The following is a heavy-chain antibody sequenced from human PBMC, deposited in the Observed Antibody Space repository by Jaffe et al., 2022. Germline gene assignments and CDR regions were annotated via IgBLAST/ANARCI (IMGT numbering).Heavy chain of an antibody. CDR2: IRSKAYGGTT. CDR1: GFTFGDYA. D-gene: IGHD3-16*02. CDR3: TRNLAGGVIPHFFEY. V-gene: IGHV3-49*03. J-gene: IGHJ4*02. Sequence: EVQLVESGGGLVQPGRSLRLSCTASGFTFGDYAVSWFRQAPGKGLEWVGFIRSKAYGGTTEYATSVKGRFTISRDDSKSIAYLQMNSLKTEDTAVYYCTRNLAGGVIPHFFEYWGQGTLVTVSS.